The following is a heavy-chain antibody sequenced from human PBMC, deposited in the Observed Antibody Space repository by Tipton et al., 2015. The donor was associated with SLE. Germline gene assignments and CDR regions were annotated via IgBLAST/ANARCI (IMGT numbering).Heavy chain of an antibody. D-gene: IGHD3-16*02. J-gene: IGHJ6*03. CDR1: GGSFSGYY. Sequence: TLSLTCAVYGGSFSGYYWSWIRQTPGKGLEWIGEINQSGSTNYNPPLKSRVTISVDTSKNQFSLKLSSVTAADTAVYYCARGGFIGNYYYYMDVWGKGTTVTVSS. CDR3: ARGGFIGNYYYYMDV. CDR2: INQSGST. V-gene: IGHV4-34*01.